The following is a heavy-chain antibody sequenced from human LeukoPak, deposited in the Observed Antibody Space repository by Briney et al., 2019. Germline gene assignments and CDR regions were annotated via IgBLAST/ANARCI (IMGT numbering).Heavy chain of an antibody. D-gene: IGHD3-16*01. CDR2: ISGGSSYI. J-gene: IGHJ6*03. Sequence: GGSLRLSCTASGFPFSSYTMNWVRQAPGTGLEWVSSISGGSSYIYYAVSLKGRFTITRDNAKNSLYLQMNSLRAEDTAVYYCARDLGDYMDVWGKGTTVTVSS. CDR3: ARDLGDYMDV. CDR1: GFPFSSYT. V-gene: IGHV3-21*01.